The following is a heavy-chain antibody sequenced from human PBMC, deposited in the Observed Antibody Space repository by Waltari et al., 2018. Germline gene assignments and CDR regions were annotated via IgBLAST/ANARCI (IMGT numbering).Heavy chain of an antibody. D-gene: IGHD3-3*01. CDR1: GYTFTSYG. J-gene: IGHJ5*02. CDR3: ARESCIYDFWSGYGGRTCWFDP. CDR2: ISAYNGNT. V-gene: IGHV1-18*01. Sequence: QVSLVQSGAEVKKPGASVKVSCKASGYTFTSYGISWVRQAPGQGLEWMGWISAYNGNTNYAQKLQGRVTMTTDTSTSTAYMELRSLRSDDTAVYYCARESCIYDFWSGYGGRTCWFDPWGQGTLVTVSS.